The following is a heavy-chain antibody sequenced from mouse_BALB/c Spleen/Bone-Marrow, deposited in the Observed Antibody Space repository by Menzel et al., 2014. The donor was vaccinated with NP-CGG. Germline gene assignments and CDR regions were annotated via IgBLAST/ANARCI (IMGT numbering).Heavy chain of an antibody. Sequence: EVKLMESGGGLVQPGGSLKLSCAASGFTFSSYTMSWVSQTPEKRLEWVAYISNGGGSTYYPDTVRGRFTISRDNAKNTLYLQMSSLKSEDTAMYYCARQIYFPYFDYWGQGTTLTVSS. D-gene: IGHD2-1*01. J-gene: IGHJ2*01. CDR1: GFTFSSYT. V-gene: IGHV5-12-2*01. CDR3: ARQIYFPYFDY. CDR2: ISNGGGST.